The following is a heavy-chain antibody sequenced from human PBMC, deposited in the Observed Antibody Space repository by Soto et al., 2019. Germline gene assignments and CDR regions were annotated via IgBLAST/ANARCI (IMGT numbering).Heavy chain of an antibody. CDR2: IYYSGST. CDR1: GGSISSGGYY. CDR3: ARISVSDDKPPHSTYYYYYYMDV. D-gene: IGHD3-9*01. V-gene: IGHV4-31*03. J-gene: IGHJ6*03. Sequence: SETLSLTCTVSGGSISSGGYYWSWIRQHPGKGLEWIGYIYYSGSTYYNPSLKSRVTISVDTSKNQFSLKLSSVTAADTAVYYCARISVSDDKPPHSTYYYYYYMDVWGKGTTVTVSS.